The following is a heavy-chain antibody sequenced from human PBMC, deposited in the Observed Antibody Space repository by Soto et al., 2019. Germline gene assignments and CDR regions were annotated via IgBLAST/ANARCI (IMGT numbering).Heavy chain of an antibody. CDR2: IMPIFGTT. V-gene: IGHV1-69*01. CDR1: GGTFSSFP. D-gene: IGHD6-19*01. Sequence: QVQLVQSGAEVKKPGSSVKVSCKASGGTFSSFPIAWVRQAPGQGLEWVGGIMPIFGTTKYAQNFRDRVTIYADEPTSTAYMELSSLRFEDTAVYYCAMIEYSSGSDYWGQGTLVTVSS. J-gene: IGHJ4*02. CDR3: AMIEYSSGSDY.